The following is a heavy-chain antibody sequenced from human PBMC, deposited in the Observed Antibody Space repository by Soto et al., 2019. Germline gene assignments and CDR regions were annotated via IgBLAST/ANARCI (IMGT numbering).Heavy chain of an antibody. CDR3: ARDREYYYDSSGAPLPFAY. V-gene: IGHV1-69*13. D-gene: IGHD3-22*01. Sequence: VASVKVSCKASGGTFSSYAISWVRQAPGRGLEWMGGIIPIFGTANYAQKFQGRVTITADESTSTAYMELSSLRSGDTAVYYCARDREYYYDSSGAPLPFAYWGQGTLVTVSS. J-gene: IGHJ4*02. CDR1: GGTFSSYA. CDR2: IIPIFGTA.